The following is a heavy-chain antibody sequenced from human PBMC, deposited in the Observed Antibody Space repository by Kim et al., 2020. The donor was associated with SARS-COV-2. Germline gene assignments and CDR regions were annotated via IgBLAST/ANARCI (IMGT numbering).Heavy chain of an antibody. CDR3: ARDRSPDIVVVPRYLYYYYGMDV. CDR1: GGTFSSYA. J-gene: IGHJ6*02. CDR2: IIPIFGTA. V-gene: IGHV1-69*13. D-gene: IGHD2-2*01. Sequence: SVKVSCKASGGTFSSYAISWVRQAPGQGLEWMGGIIPIFGTANYAQKFQGRVTITADESTSTAYMELSSLRSEDTAVYYCARDRSPDIVVVPRYLYYYYGMDVWGQGTTVTVSS.